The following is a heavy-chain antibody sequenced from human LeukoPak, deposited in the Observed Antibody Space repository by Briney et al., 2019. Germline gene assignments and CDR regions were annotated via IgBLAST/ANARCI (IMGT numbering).Heavy chain of an antibody. CDR2: INPSGGST. V-gene: IGHV1-46*01. J-gene: IGHJ4*02. D-gene: IGHD4-17*01. CDR3: ATLSTTVVPFDY. Sequence: ASVTVSFKASRYTFTSYYMHWVRQAPAQGLEGMGIINPSGGSTSYAQKFQGRVTMTRDTSTSTVYMELSSLRSEDTAVYYCATLSTTVVPFDYWGQGTLVTVSS. CDR1: RYTFTSYY.